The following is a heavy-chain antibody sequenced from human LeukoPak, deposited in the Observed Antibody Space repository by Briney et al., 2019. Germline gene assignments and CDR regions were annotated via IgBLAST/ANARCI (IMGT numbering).Heavy chain of an antibody. CDR2: ISGSGGST. D-gene: IGHD2-2*01. CDR1: GFTFSSYA. V-gene: IGHV3-23*01. CDR3: ATTIVVVPAAIYY. Sequence: GGSLRLSCAASGFTFSSYAMSWVRQAPGKGLEWVSAISGSGGSTYYADSVKGRFTISRDNSKNTLYLQMNSLRAEDTAVYYCATTIVVVPAAIYYWGQGTLVTVSS. J-gene: IGHJ4*02.